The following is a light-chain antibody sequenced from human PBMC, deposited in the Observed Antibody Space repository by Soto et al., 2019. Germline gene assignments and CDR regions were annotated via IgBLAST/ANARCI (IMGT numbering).Light chain of an antibody. CDR1: SSDIGGYNY. CDR2: DVS. Sequence: QSALTQPRSVSGSPGQSVTISCTGASSDIGGYNYVSWYQQHPGKAPKLMIYDVSKRPSGVTDRFSGSKSGNTPSLTISGLQAEDEADYYCCSYAGTYPYVVFGGGTKLTVL. J-gene: IGLJ2*01. CDR3: CSYAGTYPYVV. V-gene: IGLV2-11*01.